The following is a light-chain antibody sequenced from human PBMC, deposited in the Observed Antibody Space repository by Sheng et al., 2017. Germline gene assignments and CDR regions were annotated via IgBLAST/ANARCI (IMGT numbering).Light chain of an antibody. J-gene: IGKJ2*03. CDR1: QIISSH. CDR3: QQYNNWPPYS. Sequence: EIVMTQSPATLSVSPGERATLSCRASQIISSHLAWYQQKPGQVPRLLIYGASTRVTGIPARFSGSGSGTEFTLTITSLQSEDSAVYYCQQYNNWPPYSFGQGTKLEIK. CDR2: GAS. V-gene: IGKV3-15*01.